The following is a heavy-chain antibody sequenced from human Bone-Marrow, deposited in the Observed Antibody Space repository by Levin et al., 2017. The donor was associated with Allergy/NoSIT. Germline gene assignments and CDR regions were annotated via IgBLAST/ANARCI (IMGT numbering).Heavy chain of an antibody. D-gene: IGHD3-22*01. J-gene: IGHJ4*02. V-gene: IGHV2-5*02. CDR3: VHTTLIVTDIKDELYFDF. CDR2: IYWDDEK. CDR1: DFSLNLRGVG. Sequence: NGSGPTLVKPPQTLMLTCTFSDFSLNLRGVGVGWVRRPPGKALEWLAVIYWDDEKDYSPSLKNRLTITKDTSTKQVVLTMTNMDPVDTATYYCVHTTLIVTDIKDELYFDFWGQGTLVTVSS.